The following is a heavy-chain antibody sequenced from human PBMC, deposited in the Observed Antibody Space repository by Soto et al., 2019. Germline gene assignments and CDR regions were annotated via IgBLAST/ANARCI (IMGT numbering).Heavy chain of an antibody. CDR3: AKVKKDIVATYFDY. D-gene: IGHD5-12*01. CDR2: ISYDGSNK. J-gene: IGHJ4*02. CDR1: GFTFSSYG. Sequence: QVQLVESGGGVVQPGRSLRLSCAASGFTFSSYGMHWVRQAPGKGLEWVAVISYDGSNKYYADSVKGRFTISRDNSKNTLYLQMNSLRAEDTAVNYCAKVKKDIVATYFDYWGQGTLVTVSS. V-gene: IGHV3-30*18.